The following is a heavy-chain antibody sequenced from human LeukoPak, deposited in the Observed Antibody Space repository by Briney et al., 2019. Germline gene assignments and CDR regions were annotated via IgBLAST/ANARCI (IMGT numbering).Heavy chain of an antibody. CDR2: IYSGGST. CDR3: GRATVTTDYYYGMDV. D-gene: IGHD4-17*01. V-gene: IGHV3-53*01. Sequence: GGSLRLSCAASGFTVSSNYMSWVRQAPGKGLEWVSVIYSGGSTYYADSVKGRFTISRDNSKNTLYLQMNSLRAEDTAVYYCGRATVTTDYYYGMDVWGQGTTVTVSS. J-gene: IGHJ6*02. CDR1: GFTVSSNY.